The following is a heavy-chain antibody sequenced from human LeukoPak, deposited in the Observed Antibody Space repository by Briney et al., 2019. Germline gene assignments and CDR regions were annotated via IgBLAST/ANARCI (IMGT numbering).Heavy chain of an antibody. V-gene: IGHV4-39*07. D-gene: IGHD6-19*01. J-gene: IGHJ6*04. CDR1: GGSISSSSYY. CDR3: EGYRSSGWRPPLFV. CDR2: IYYSGST. Sequence: SETLSLTCTVSGGSISSSSYYWGWIRQPPGKGLEWIGSIYYSGSTYYNPSLKSRVTISVDTSKNQFSLKLSSVTAADTAVYYCEGYRSSGWRPPLFVWGKGTTVTVSS.